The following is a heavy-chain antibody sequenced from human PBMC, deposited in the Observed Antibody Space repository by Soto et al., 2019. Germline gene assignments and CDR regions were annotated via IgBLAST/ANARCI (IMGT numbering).Heavy chain of an antibody. CDR3: ARVALLYRKQAHDAFDI. D-gene: IGHD5-12*01. CDR1: GYTSTGYY. V-gene: IGHV1-2*02. CDR2: INPNSGGT. J-gene: IGHJ3*02. Sequence: ASVKVSCKASGYTSTGYYIHWVRQAPGQGLEWMGWINPNSGGTNYAQKFQGRVTMTRDTSISTAYMELSRLRSDDTAVYYCARVALLYRKQAHDAFDIWGQGTMVTVS.